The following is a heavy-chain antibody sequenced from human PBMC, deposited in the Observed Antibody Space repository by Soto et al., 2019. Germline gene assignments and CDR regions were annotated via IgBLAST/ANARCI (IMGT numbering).Heavy chain of an antibody. CDR3: ARGAYYYDSSGHFDD. Sequence: PGGSLRLSCAASGFTFSSYSMNWVRQAPGKGLEWVSYISSSSSTIYYADSVKGRFTISRDNAKNSLYLQMNSLRDEDTAVYYCARGAYYYDSSGHFDDWGQGTLVTVSS. J-gene: IGHJ4*02. CDR1: GFTFSSYS. D-gene: IGHD3-22*01. V-gene: IGHV3-48*02. CDR2: ISSSSSTI.